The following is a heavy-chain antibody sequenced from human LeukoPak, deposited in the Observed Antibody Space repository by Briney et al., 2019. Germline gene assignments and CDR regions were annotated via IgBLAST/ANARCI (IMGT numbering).Heavy chain of an antibody. Sequence: GGSLRLSCAASGFTFSSYGMSRVRQAPGKGLEWVSAISGSGGSTYYADSVKGRFTISRDNSKNTLYLQMNSLRAEDTAVYYCAKDLAKITMVRGVKPLFDYWGQGTLVTVSS. V-gene: IGHV3-23*01. CDR3: AKDLAKITMVRGVKPLFDY. CDR2: ISGSGGST. J-gene: IGHJ4*02. CDR1: GFTFSSYG. D-gene: IGHD3-10*01.